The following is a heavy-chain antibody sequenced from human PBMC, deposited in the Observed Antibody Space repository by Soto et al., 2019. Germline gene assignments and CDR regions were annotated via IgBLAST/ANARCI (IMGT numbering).Heavy chain of an antibody. CDR1: GGSISGYY. CDR2: IYYSGST. CDR3: ARGFTMVRGVIITRFDY. V-gene: IGHV4-59*12. D-gene: IGHD3-10*01. Sequence: SETLSLTCTVSGGSISGYYWSWIRQPPGKGLEWIGSIYYSGSTNYNPSLKSRVTISVDTSKNQFSLKLSSVTAADTAVYYCARGFTMVRGVIITRFDYWGQGTLVTVSS. J-gene: IGHJ4*02.